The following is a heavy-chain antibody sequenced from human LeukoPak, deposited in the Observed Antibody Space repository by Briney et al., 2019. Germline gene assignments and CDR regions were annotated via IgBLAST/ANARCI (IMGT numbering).Heavy chain of an antibody. V-gene: IGHV3-30-3*01. D-gene: IGHD1-26*01. CDR2: ISYGGSNK. CDR3: AREEVGAIYFDY. Sequence: GRSPRLSCAASGFTFSRYAMHWVRQAPGKGLEWVAVISYGGSNKYYADSVKGRSTISRDNSKNTLYLQMNSLRGEDTAVYYCAREEVGAIYFDYWGQGTLVTVSS. CDR1: GFTFSRYA. J-gene: IGHJ4*02.